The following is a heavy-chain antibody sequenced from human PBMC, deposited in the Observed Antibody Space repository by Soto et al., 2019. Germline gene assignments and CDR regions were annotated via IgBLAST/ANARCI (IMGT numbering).Heavy chain of an antibody. CDR1: GFTFSSYS. V-gene: IGHV3-21*01. D-gene: IGHD6-13*01. CDR3: ARDRIAAAGTFFFAFDI. Sequence: GESLKISCAASGFTFSSYSMNWVRQAPGKGLEWVSSISSSSSYIYYADSVKGRFTISRDNAKNSLYLQMNSLRAEDTAVYYCARDRIAAAGTFFFAFDIWGQGTMVTVSS. CDR2: ISSSSSYI. J-gene: IGHJ3*02.